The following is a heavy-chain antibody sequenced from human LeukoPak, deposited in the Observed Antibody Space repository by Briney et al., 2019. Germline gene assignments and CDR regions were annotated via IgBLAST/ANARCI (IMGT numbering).Heavy chain of an antibody. CDR2: IYYSGST. J-gene: IGHJ4*02. CDR3: ARNRPYYYFDY. Sequence: SETLSLTCTVSGGSISSSSYYWGWIRQPPGKGLEWIGSIYYSGSTYYNPSLKGRVTISVDTSKNQFSLKLSSVTAADTAVYYCARNRPYYYFDYWGQGTLVTVSS. D-gene: IGHD1-26*01. V-gene: IGHV4-39*01. CDR1: GGSISSSSYY.